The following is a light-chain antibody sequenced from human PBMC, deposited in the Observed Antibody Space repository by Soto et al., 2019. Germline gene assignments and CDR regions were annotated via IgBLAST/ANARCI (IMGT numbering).Light chain of an antibody. CDR1: SSVVCGYNY. CDR3: SSYTSSSTVI. CDR2: DVR. J-gene: IGLJ2*01. Sequence: QSALTQPASVSGSPGQSITISCTGTSSVVCGYNYISWYQQHPGKAPKFIIYDVRNRPSGVSNRFSGSRSGNTASLTISGLQAEDEADYYCSSYTSSSTVIFGGGTKLTVL. V-gene: IGLV2-14*01.